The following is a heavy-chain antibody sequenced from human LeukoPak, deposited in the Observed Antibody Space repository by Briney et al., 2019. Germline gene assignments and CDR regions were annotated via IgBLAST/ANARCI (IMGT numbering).Heavy chain of an antibody. Sequence: PGGSLRLSCAASGFIFSNYGMHWARQAPGKGLEWVALIWYDGSNKYYTDSVKGRLTIFRDNSKNTLYLQMNSLRAEDTAVYYCAKPKVCTNGVCYYGMDVWGQGTTVTVSS. CDR3: AKPKVCTNGVCYYGMDV. D-gene: IGHD2-8*01. V-gene: IGHV3-33*06. CDR2: IWYDGSNK. CDR1: GFIFSNYG. J-gene: IGHJ6*02.